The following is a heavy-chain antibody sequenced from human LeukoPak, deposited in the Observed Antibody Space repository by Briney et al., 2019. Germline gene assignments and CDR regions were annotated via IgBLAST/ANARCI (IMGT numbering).Heavy chain of an antibody. CDR1: GGSISSYY. J-gene: IGHJ4*02. Sequence: SETLSLTCTVSGGSISSYYWGWIRQPPGKGLEWIGSIYHSGSTYYNPSLKSRVTISVDTSKNQFSLKLSSVTAADTAVYYCARTYYDFWSGPGGSYYFDYWGQGTLVTVSS. CDR2: IYHSGST. D-gene: IGHD3-3*01. V-gene: IGHV4-38-2*02. CDR3: ARTYYDFWSGPGGSYYFDY.